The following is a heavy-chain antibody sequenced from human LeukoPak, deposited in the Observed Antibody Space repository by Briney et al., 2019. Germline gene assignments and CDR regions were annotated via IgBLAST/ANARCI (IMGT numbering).Heavy chain of an antibody. Sequence: GGSLRLSCAASGFTFSSYGMHWVRQAPGKGLEWVAVISYDGSNKYYADSVKGRFTISRDNSKNTLYLQMNSLRAEDTAVYYCAKDQSSGWYFNAFDIWGQGTMVTVSS. CDR1: GFTFSSYG. CDR3: AKDQSSGWYFNAFDI. J-gene: IGHJ3*02. D-gene: IGHD6-19*01. V-gene: IGHV3-30*18. CDR2: ISYDGSNK.